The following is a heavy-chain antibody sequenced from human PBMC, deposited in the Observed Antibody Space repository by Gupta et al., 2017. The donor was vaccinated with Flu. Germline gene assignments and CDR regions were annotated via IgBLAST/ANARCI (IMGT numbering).Heavy chain of an antibody. CDR3: AKELLRGVTYYYYGMDV. J-gene: IGHJ6*02. Sequence: EVQLLESGGGLVQPGGSLRLSCAASGFTFRSYAMSWVRQAPGKGLGWVSAISGSGGRTYYAAAGKGRFTNARDNSKNTLDLQRNSRRAGETAEYNCAKELLRGVTYYYYGMDVWGQGTTVTVSS. V-gene: IGHV3-23*01. D-gene: IGHD3-10*01. CDR2: ISGSGGRT. CDR1: GFTFRSYA.